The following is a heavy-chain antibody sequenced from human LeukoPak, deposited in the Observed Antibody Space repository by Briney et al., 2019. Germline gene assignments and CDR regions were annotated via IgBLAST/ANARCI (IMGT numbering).Heavy chain of an antibody. Sequence: GESLRLSCAASGFSVSNKYMSWVRQAPGKGLEWVSVIYTGGDTYYADSVRGRFTIFRGTSKNTVNLQMNSLRAEDAALYYCAGGQMFTSGGFDDWGQGTLVTVSS. J-gene: IGHJ4*02. CDR1: GFSVSNKY. V-gene: IGHV3-53*01. D-gene: IGHD6-19*01. CDR2: IYTGGDT. CDR3: AGGQMFTSGGFDD.